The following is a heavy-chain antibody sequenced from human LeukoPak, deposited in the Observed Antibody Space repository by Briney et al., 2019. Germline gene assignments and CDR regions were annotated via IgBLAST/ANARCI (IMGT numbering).Heavy chain of an antibody. J-gene: IGHJ4*02. V-gene: IGHV4-59*01. D-gene: IGHD2/OR15-2a*01. CDR2: IYYSGST. CDR1: GGSISGYY. CDR3: AVTFSNY. Sequence: SETRSLTCTVSGGSISGYYWSWIRQPPGKGLEWIGYIYYSGSTNYNPSLKSRVTISVDTSKNQFSLKLSSVTAADTAVYYCAVTFSNYWGQGTLVTVSS.